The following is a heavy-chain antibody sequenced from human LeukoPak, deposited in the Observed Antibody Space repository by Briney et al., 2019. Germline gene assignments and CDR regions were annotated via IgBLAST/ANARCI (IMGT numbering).Heavy chain of an antibody. CDR3: AKNAPGLAVAGPFDY. V-gene: IGHV3-9*01. J-gene: IGHJ4*02. D-gene: IGHD6-19*01. Sequence: PGGSLRLSCAASGFTFDDYAMHWVRQARGKGLEWVSCISWNSGSIGYADSVKGRFAISRDNAKNSLYLQMNSLRAEDTALYYCAKNAPGLAVAGPFDYWGQGTLVTVSS. CDR2: ISWNSGSI. CDR1: GFTFDDYA.